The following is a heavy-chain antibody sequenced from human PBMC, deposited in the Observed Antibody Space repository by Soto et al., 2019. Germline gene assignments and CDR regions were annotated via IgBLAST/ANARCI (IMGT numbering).Heavy chain of an antibody. D-gene: IGHD3-22*01. CDR3: ARPLSAYYRGFDFDD. CDR2: IYYSGST. Sequence: SETLSLTCTVSGGSISSGGYYWSWIRQHPGKGLEWIGYIYYSGSTYYNPSLKSRVTISVDTSKNQFSLKLSSVTAADTAVYYCARPLSAYYRGFDFDDRGQGTLVIVSS. J-gene: IGHJ4*02. V-gene: IGHV4-31*03. CDR1: GGSISSGGYY.